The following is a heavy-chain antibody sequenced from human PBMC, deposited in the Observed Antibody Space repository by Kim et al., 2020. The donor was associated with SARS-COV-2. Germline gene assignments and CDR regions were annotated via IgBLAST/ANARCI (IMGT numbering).Heavy chain of an antibody. Sequence: GGSLRLSCAASGFTFSSYAMHWVRQAPGKGLEWVAVIWYDGSNKYYADSVKGRFTISRDNSKNTLYLQMNSLRAEDTAVYYCAKDAESDGYFYYWGQGTLVTVSS. V-gene: IGHV3-33*06. CDR3: AKDAESDGYFYY. CDR1: GFTFSSYA. J-gene: IGHJ4*02. D-gene: IGHD3-10*01. CDR2: IWYDGSNK.